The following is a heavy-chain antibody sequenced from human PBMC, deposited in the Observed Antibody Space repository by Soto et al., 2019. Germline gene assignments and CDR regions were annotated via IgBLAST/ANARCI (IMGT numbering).Heavy chain of an antibody. CDR2: ISWNSGSI. CDR3: AKDSVSGPTAYYYYYMDV. V-gene: IGHV3-9*01. Sequence: EVQLVESGGGLVQPGRSLRLSCAASGFTLDDYAMHWVRQAPGKGLEWVSGISWNSGSIGYADSVKGRFTISRDNAKNSPYLQMNSLRAEDTALYYCAKDSVSGPTAYYYYYMDVCRKGTTVTVSS. J-gene: IGHJ6*03. D-gene: IGHD6-19*01. CDR1: GFTLDDYA.